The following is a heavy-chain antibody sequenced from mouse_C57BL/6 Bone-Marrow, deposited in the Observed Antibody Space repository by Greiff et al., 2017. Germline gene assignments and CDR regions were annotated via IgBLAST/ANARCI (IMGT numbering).Heavy chain of an antibody. V-gene: IGHV5-17*01. D-gene: IGHD1-1*01. CDR2: ISSGSSTN. Sequence: EVQLVESGGGLVKPGGSLKLSCAASGFTFSDYGMHWVRQAPEKGLEGVAYISSGSSTNYYADTVKGRFPISRDNAKNTLFLQMTSLMAEDTAMYYCARITTDGFDYWGQSPTLTVSS. J-gene: IGHJ2*01. CDR3: ARITTDGFDY. CDR1: GFTFSDYG.